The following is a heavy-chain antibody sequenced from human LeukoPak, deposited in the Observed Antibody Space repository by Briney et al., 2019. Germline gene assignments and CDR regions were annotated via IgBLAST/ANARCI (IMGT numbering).Heavy chain of an antibody. CDR1: GGSISSYY. Sequence: SETLSLTCTVSGGSISSYYWSSIRQPPGKGLEWIGYIYYSGSTNYNPSLKSRVTISVDTSKNQFSLKLSSVTAADTGVYYCERYYYGSGSQELDYWGQGTLLAVSS. J-gene: IGHJ4*02. CDR2: IYYSGST. D-gene: IGHD3-10*01. V-gene: IGHV4-59*01. CDR3: ERYYYGSGSQELDY.